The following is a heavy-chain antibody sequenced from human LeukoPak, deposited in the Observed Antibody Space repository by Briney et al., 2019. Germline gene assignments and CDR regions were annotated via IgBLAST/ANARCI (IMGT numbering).Heavy chain of an antibody. CDR2: ISSSSSYI. CDR3: ARGGEWGLPISALDI. D-gene: IGHD1-26*01. Sequence: GSLRLSCAASGFTFSSYSMNWVRQAPGKGLEWVSSISSSSSYIYYADSVKGRFTISRDNAKNSLYLQMNSLRAEDTAVYYCARGGEWGLPISALDIWGQGTMVTVSS. J-gene: IGHJ3*02. V-gene: IGHV3-21*01. CDR1: GFTFSSYS.